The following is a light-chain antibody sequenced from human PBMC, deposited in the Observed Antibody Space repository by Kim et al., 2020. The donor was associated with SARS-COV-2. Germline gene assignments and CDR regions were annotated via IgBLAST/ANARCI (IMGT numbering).Light chain of an antibody. CDR3: QSVDTNGIYV. CDR1: ALPKQY. CDR2: KDT. Sequence: SYELTQPPSVSVSPGQTARITCSGDALPKQYAYWYQQKPGQAPLLLIRKDTERPSGIPERFSGSTSGTTVTLTISGAQAEDEADYYCQSVDTNGIYVFGHGTKVTVL. J-gene: IGLJ1*01. V-gene: IGLV3-25*03.